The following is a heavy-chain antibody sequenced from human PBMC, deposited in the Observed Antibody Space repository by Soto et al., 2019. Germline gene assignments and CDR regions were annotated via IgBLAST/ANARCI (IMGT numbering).Heavy chain of an antibody. V-gene: IGHV3-23*01. J-gene: IGHJ5*02. Sequence: EVQLLESGGGLVQPGGSLRLSCAASGFTFSNYAMNWVRQAPGKGLEWVSGISVSGGTTYYADSVKGRFTISRDNSNNTRYLEVNSLRPEDTAVYYCAKAPITGSKRFYPWGQGTLVTVSS. CDR2: ISVSGGTT. CDR1: GFTFSNYA. CDR3: AKAPITGSKRFYP. D-gene: IGHD1-20*01.